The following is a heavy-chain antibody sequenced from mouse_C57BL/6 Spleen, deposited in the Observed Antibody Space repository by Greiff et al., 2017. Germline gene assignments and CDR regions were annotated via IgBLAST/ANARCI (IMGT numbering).Heavy chain of an antibody. D-gene: IGHD1-1*01. Sequence: VQLVESGPELVKPGASVKISCKASGYAFSSSWMNWVKQRPGKGLEWIGRIYPGDGDNNYNGKFKGKATLTADKSSSTADMQLSSLPSEDSAVYYCAPSGSSYSYWYFDVWGTGTTVTVSS. CDR1: GYAFSSSW. CDR3: APSGSSYSYWYFDV. J-gene: IGHJ1*03. CDR2: IYPGDGDN. V-gene: IGHV1-82*01.